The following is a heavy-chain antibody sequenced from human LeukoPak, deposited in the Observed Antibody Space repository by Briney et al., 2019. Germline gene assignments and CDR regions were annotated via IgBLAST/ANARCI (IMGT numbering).Heavy chain of an antibody. D-gene: IGHD3-22*01. J-gene: IGHJ4*02. CDR1: GYTFTGHY. Sequence: ASVKVSCKASGYTFTGHYIHWVRQAPGQGLEWMGWISAYNGNTNYAQKLQGRVTMTTDTSTSTAYMELRSLRSDDTAVYYCARDGRHYDIGPLGYWGQGTLVTVSS. CDR2: ISAYNGNT. CDR3: ARDGRHYDIGPLGY. V-gene: IGHV1-18*04.